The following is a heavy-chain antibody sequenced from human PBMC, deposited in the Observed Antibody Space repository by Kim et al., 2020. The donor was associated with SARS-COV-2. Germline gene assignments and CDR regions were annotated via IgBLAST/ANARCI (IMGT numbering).Heavy chain of an antibody. V-gene: IGHV3-33*08. CDR1: GFTFSSYG. J-gene: IGHJ6*02. CDR2: ISYDGSNT. CDR3: ARGVATSSSYGMDV. Sequence: GGSLRLSCAASGFTFSSYGMHWVRQAPGKGLEWVSLISYDGSNTYYADSVKGRFTISRDNSKNTLYLQMNSLRAEDTAVYYCARGVATSSSYGMDVWGQG. D-gene: IGHD5-12*01.